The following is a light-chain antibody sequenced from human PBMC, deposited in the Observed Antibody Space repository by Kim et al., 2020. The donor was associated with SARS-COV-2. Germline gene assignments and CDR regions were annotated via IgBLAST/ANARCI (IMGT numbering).Light chain of an antibody. CDR2: DVS. CDR3: SSYTSSSLVV. CDR1: SSDVGGYNY. V-gene: IGLV2-14*03. Sequence: GQSMTISCTGTSSDVGGYNYVSWYQQHPGKAPKLMIYDVSNRPSGVSNRFSGSNSGNTASLTISGLQAEDEADYYCSSYTSSSLVVFGGGTQLTVL. J-gene: IGLJ2*01.